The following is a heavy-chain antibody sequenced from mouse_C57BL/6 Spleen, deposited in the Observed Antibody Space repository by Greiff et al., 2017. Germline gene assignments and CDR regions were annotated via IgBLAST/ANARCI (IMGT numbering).Heavy chain of an antibody. Sequence: QVQLQQSGAELVKPGASVKMSCKASGYTFTSYWITWVKQRPGPGLEWIGDIYPGSGSTNYNEKFKSKATLTVDTSSSTAYMQLSSLTSEDSAVYYCARRRDYGTTPFAYWGQGTLVTVSA. CDR2: IYPGSGST. J-gene: IGHJ3*01. D-gene: IGHD2-4*01. CDR1: GYTFTSYW. CDR3: ARRRDYGTTPFAY. V-gene: IGHV1-55*01.